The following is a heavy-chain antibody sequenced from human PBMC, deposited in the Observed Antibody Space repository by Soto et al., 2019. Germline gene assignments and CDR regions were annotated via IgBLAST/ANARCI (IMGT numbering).Heavy chain of an antibody. D-gene: IGHD3-10*01. J-gene: IGHJ4*02. CDR1: GGSFSGYY. Sequence: PSETLSLTCAVYGGSFSGYYWSWIRQPPGKGLEWIGEINHSGSTNYNPSLKSRVTISVDTSKNQFSLKLSSVTAADTAVYYCARGYGRIFAYWGQGTLVTVSS. CDR2: INHSGST. V-gene: IGHV4-34*01. CDR3: ARGYGRIFAY.